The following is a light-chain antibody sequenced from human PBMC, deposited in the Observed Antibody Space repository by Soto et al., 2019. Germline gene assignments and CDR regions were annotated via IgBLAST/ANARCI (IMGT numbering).Light chain of an antibody. V-gene: IGKV1-39*01. Sequence: DVEFSHPPSSRSGYGQDRFNINSQASQSISSYLNWYQQKPGKAPKLLIYAASSWHSGVPARFSGSGSGTDFTLTISSLQSEDFAAYYCQQCNSCPPWTFGQGTKVDIK. J-gene: IGKJ1*01. CDR3: QQCNSCPPWT. CDR1: QSISSY. CDR2: AAS.